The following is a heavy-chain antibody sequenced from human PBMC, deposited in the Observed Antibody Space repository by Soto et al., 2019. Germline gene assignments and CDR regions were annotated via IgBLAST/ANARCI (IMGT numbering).Heavy chain of an antibody. D-gene: IGHD1-1*01. V-gene: IGHV3-7*01. CDR2: IKEDGSEK. CDR1: GFSFGNDW. J-gene: IGHJ4*02. CDR3: ARPERNSKYHPLLS. Sequence: LRLSCIASGFSFGNDWMGWVRQAPGKGLEWVANIKEDGSEKFSVDSVRGRFTISRDNAKNSLYLQMNSLRADDTAVYYCARPERNSKYHPLLSWGQETLVTISS.